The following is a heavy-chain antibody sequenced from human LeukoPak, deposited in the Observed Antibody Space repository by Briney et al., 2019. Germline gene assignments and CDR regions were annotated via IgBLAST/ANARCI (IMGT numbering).Heavy chain of an antibody. CDR2: INHSGST. CDR1: DDSFSSYY. CDR3: ARQRGGYCSSTSCYARYYFDY. Sequence: SETLSLTCTVSDDSFSSYYWTWIRQPPGKGLEWIGEINHSGSTNYNPSLKSRVTISVDTSKNQFSLKLSSVTAADTAVYYCARQRGGYCSSTSCYARYYFDYWGQGTLVTVSS. J-gene: IGHJ4*02. D-gene: IGHD2-2*01. V-gene: IGHV4-34*01.